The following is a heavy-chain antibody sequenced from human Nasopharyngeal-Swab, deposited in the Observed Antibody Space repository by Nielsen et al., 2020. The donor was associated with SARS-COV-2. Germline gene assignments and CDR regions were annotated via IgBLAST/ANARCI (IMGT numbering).Heavy chain of an antibody. J-gene: IGHJ6*04. V-gene: IGHV4-31*02. D-gene: IGHD3-22*01. CDR3: ARQSWAGYYYDSSGYMDV. Sequence: WIRQPPGKGPEWIGYIYYSGSTNYNPSLKSRVTISVDTSKNQFSLKLSSVTAADTAVYYCARQSWAGYYYDSSGYMDVWGKGTTVTVSS. CDR2: IYYSGST.